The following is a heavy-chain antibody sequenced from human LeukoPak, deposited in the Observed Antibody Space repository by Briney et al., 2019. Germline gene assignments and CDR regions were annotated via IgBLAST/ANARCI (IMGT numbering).Heavy chain of an antibody. V-gene: IGHV3-11*01. CDR1: GFTFSDYY. CDR3: ARERSVGAVAGIWDWFDP. Sequence: SGGSLRLSCAASGFTFSDYYMSWIRQAPGKGLEWVSYISSSGSTIYYADSVKGRFTISRDNAKNSLYLQMNSLRAEDTAVYYCARERSVGAVAGIWDWFDPWGQGTLVTVSS. D-gene: IGHD6-19*01. CDR2: ISSSGSTI. J-gene: IGHJ5*02.